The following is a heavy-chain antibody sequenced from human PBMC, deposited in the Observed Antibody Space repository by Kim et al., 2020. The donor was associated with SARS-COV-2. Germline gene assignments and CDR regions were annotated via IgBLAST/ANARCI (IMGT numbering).Heavy chain of an antibody. CDR3: AREHIVVVPALIGWFDP. J-gene: IGHJ5*02. D-gene: IGHD2-2*01. V-gene: IGHV3-21*01. Sequence: GGSLRLSCAASGFTFSSYSMNWVRQAPGKGLEWVSSISSSSSYIYYADSVKGRFTISRDNAKNSLYLQMNSLRAEDTAVYYCAREHIVVVPALIGWFDPWGQGTLVTVSS. CDR1: GFTFSSYS. CDR2: ISSSSSYI.